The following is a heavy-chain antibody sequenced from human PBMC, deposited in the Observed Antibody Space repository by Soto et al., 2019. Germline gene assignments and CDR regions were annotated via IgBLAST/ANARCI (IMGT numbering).Heavy chain of an antibody. Sequence: SVKVSFKSSGGTFSSQAISWVRQAPGQGPEWMGGTIPILGTANYAQKFQGRVTIIADETTNTASLELTSLRSEDTAVYYCARGNALDIWGQGTTVTVSS. CDR3: ARGNALDI. CDR2: TIPILGTA. V-gene: IGHV1-69*13. CDR1: GGTFSSQA. J-gene: IGHJ6*02.